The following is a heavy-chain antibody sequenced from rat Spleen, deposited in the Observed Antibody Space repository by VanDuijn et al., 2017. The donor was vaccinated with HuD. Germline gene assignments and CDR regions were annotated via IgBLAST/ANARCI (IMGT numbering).Heavy chain of an antibody. Sequence: EVQLVESGGGLVQPGRSLKLSCAASGFTFSNYDMAWVRQAPTQGLDWVASISPSGGSTYYRDSVKGRFTIARDNAKRTLYLQMDSLRSEDTATYYCTTDRLGADYFDYWGQGVMVTVSS. J-gene: IGHJ2*01. CDR2: ISPSGGST. D-gene: IGHD5-1*01. V-gene: IGHV5-27*01. CDR1: GFTFSNYD. CDR3: TTDRLGADYFDY.